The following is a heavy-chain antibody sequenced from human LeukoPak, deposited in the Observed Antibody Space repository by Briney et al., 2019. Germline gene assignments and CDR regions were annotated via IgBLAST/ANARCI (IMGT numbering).Heavy chain of an antibody. Sequence: SVKVSCKASGGTFSSYAISWVRQAPGQGLEWMGGIIPIFGTANYAQKFQGRVTITADESTSTAYMELSSLRSEDTAVYYCARDRYYYDSSGYANDAFDIWGQGAMVTVSS. CDR2: IIPIFGTA. V-gene: IGHV1-69*13. CDR3: ARDRYYYDSSGYANDAFDI. CDR1: GGTFSSYA. J-gene: IGHJ3*02. D-gene: IGHD3-22*01.